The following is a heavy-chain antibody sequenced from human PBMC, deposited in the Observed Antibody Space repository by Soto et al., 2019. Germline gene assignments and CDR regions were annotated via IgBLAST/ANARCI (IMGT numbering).Heavy chain of an antibody. D-gene: IGHD3-3*01. CDR2: IDPSDSYT. CDR3: ARHQRRFLEWLPLDY. V-gene: IGHV5-10-1*03. Sequence: EVQLVQSGAEVKKPGESLRISCKGSGYSFTSYWISWVRQMPGKGLEWMGRIDPSDSYTNYSPSFQGHVTISADKSISTAYLQWSSLKASDTAMYYCARHQRRFLEWLPLDYWGQGTLVTVSS. CDR1: GYSFTSYW. J-gene: IGHJ4*02.